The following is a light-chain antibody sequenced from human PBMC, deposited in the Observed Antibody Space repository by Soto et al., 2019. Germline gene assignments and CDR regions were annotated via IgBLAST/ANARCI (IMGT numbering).Light chain of an antibody. CDR2: DVS. V-gene: IGLV2-14*03. J-gene: IGLJ2*01. CDR3: SSYTTTNAVL. Sequence: QSALTQPASVSGSPGQSITISCTEASSDVGDYNYVSWYQQHPGKAPKLMIYDVSYRPSGVSIRFSGSKSGSTASLTISGLAAEDEADYYCSSYTTTNAVLFGGGTKVTVL. CDR1: SSDVGDYNY.